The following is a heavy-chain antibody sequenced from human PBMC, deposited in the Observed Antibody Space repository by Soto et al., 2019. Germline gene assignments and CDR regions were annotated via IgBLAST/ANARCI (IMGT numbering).Heavy chain of an antibody. V-gene: IGHV1-69*13. CDR2: IIPIFGTA. J-gene: IGHJ4*02. D-gene: IGHD3-3*01. CDR1: GGTFSSYA. Sequence: SVKVSCKASGGTFSSYAISWVRQAPGQGLEWMGGIIPIFGTANYAQKFQGRVTITADESTSTAYMELSSLRSEDTAVYYCAGDRITIFGVVIMDFDYWGQGTLVTVSS. CDR3: AGDRITIFGVVIMDFDY.